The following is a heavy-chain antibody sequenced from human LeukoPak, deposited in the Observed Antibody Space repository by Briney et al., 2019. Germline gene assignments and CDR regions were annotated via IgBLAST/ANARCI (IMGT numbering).Heavy chain of an antibody. CDR1: GFTSSSYW. D-gene: IGHD6-13*01. J-gene: IGHJ4*02. CDR3: ARVLIAATGGDY. V-gene: IGHV3-74*01. Sequence: GGSLRLSCAASGFTSSSYWMHWVRQAPGKGLVWVSRINSDGSSTSYADSVKGRFTISRDNAKNTLYLQMNSLRADDTAVYYCARVLIAATGGDYWGQGTLVTVCS. CDR2: INSDGSST.